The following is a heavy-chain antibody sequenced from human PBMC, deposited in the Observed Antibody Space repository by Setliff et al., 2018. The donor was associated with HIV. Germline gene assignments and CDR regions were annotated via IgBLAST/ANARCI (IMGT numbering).Heavy chain of an antibody. V-gene: IGHV4-34*01. CDR2: INHSGSA. D-gene: IGHD7-27*01. J-gene: IGHJ6*03. CDR3: AKDPTSHWGYYMDL. CDR1: GGSFSGYY. Sequence: KPSETLSLTCAVYGGSFSGYYWSWIRQPPGKGLEWIGEINHSGSANYNPSLKSRLTISVDTSKNTLNLQMDSLRPEDTAVYHCAKDPTSHWGYYMDLWGKGTTVTVS.